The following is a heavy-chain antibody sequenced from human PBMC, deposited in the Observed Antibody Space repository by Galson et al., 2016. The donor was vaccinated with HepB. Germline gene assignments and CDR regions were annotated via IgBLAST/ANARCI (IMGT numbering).Heavy chain of an antibody. CDR1: GYTFTNYD. Sequence: SVKVSCKASGYTFTNYDIHWVRQATGQGPECMGWMNPNNGNTGYAQKFQGRVTMTRDTSISAAYMELSGLTSEDTAVYYCARGRGRWLQVFNYWGQGTLVTVSS. J-gene: IGHJ4*02. CDR3: ARGRGRWLQVFNY. V-gene: IGHV1-8*01. CDR2: MNPNNGNT. D-gene: IGHD5-24*01.